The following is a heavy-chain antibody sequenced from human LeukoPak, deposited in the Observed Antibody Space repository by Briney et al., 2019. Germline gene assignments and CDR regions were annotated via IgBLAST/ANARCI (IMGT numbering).Heavy chain of an antibody. J-gene: IGHJ4*02. Sequence: GGSLRLSCAVSGFTFSSYAMSWVRQAPGKGLEWVSAISGSGGSTYYADSVKGRFTISRDNSKNTLYLQMNSLRAEDTAVYYCAKPHNYDILTGYRHFDYWGQGTLVTVSS. CDR3: AKPHNYDILTGYRHFDY. D-gene: IGHD3-9*01. CDR2: ISGSGGST. CDR1: GFTFSSYA. V-gene: IGHV3-23*01.